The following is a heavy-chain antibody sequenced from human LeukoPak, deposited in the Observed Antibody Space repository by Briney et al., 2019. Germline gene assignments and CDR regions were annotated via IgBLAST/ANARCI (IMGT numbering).Heavy chain of an antibody. V-gene: IGHV1-46*01. Sequence: ASVKVSCKASGYTFTSYYMHWVRQAPGQGLEWMGIINPSGGSTSYAQKFQGRVTMTRDTSTSTVYMELSSLRSEDTAVYYCARGAYCGGDCHSPHYYYYYMDVWGKGTTVTISS. CDR3: ARGAYCGGDCHSPHYYYYYMDV. CDR1: GYTFTSYY. D-gene: IGHD2-21*02. J-gene: IGHJ6*03. CDR2: INPSGGST.